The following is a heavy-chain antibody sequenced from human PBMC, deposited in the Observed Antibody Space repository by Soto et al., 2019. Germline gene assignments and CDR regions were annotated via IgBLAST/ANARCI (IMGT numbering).Heavy chain of an antibody. V-gene: IGHV1-69*06. CDR3: ASLPGIAAAGISVTLDY. CDR1: GGTFSSYA. CDR2: IIPIFGTA. J-gene: IGHJ4*02. Sequence: QVQLVQSGAEVKKPGSSVKVSCKASGGTFSSYAISWVRQAPGQGLEWMGGIIPIFGTANYAQKFQGRVTITADKSTSTAYRELSSLRSEDTAVYYCASLPGIAAAGISVTLDYWGQGTLVTVSS. D-gene: IGHD6-13*01.